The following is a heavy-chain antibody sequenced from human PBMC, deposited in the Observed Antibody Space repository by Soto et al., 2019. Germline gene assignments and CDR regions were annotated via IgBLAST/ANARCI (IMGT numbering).Heavy chain of an antibody. V-gene: IGHV3-30-3*01. CDR3: ARDYGVYDVLDY. CDR2: ISYDGSDK. D-gene: IGHD4-17*01. Sequence: QVQLVESGGGVVQPGRSLRLSCVASGFTFSRYAIHWVRQAPGKGLEWVAVISYDGSDKYYADSVKGRFTISRDNSKNTLYLQINSLRPEDTVVYYCARDYGVYDVLDYWGQGTLVTVSS. J-gene: IGHJ4*02. CDR1: GFTFSRYA.